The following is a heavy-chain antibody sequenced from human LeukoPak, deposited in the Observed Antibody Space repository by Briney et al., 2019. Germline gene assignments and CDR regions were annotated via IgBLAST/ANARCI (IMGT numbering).Heavy chain of an antibody. Sequence: GGSLRLSCAASGFTFSSYAMHWVRQAPGKGLEWVAVISYDGSNKYYADSVKGRFTISRDNAKNSLYLQMNSLRAEDTAVYYCARPLWFGELLIGYWGQGTLVTVSS. CDR1: GFTFSSYA. J-gene: IGHJ4*02. CDR2: ISYDGSNK. CDR3: ARPLWFGELLIGY. D-gene: IGHD3-10*01. V-gene: IGHV3-30*04.